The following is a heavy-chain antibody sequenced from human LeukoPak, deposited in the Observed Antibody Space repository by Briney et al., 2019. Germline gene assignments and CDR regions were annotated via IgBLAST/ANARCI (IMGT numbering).Heavy chain of an antibody. V-gene: IGHV3-30-3*01. D-gene: IGHD2-8*01. Sequence: PGGSLRLSCAASGFTFSSYAMHWVRQAPGKGLEWVAVISYDGSNKYYADSVKGRFTISRDNSKNTLYLQMNSLRAEDTAVYYCARDKGAKQWVLYAFDIWGQGTMVTVSS. J-gene: IGHJ3*02. CDR2: ISYDGSNK. CDR3: ARDKGAKQWVLYAFDI. CDR1: GFTFSSYA.